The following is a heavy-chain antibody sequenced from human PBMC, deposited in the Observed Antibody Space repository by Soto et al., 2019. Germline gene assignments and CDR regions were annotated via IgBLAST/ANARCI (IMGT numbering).Heavy chain of an antibody. V-gene: IGHV3-30-3*01. CDR2: ISYDGSNK. D-gene: IGHD3-22*01. CDR1: GFTFSSYA. J-gene: IGHJ6*03. CDR3: AIDSLALVVVAIGHYYYMDV. Sequence: PGGSLRLSCAASGFTFSSYAMHWVRQAPGKGLEWVAVISYDGSNKYYADSVKGRFTISRDNSKNTLYLQMNSLRAEDTAVYYCAIDSLALVVVAIGHYYYMDVWGKGTTVTVSS.